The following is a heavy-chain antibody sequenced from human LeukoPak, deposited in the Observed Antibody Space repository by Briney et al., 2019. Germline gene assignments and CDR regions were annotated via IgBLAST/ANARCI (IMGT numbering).Heavy chain of an antibody. CDR2: ISSSGSTI. D-gene: IGHD3-10*01. CDR1: GFTFSSYE. V-gene: IGHV3-48*03. Sequence: GGSLRLSCAASGFTFSSYEMNWVRQAPGKGLEGVSYISSSGSTIYHADSVKGRFTISRDNAKNSLYLQMNSLRAEDTAVYYCASGLWFGDNWFDPWGQGTLVTVPS. J-gene: IGHJ5*02. CDR3: ASGLWFGDNWFDP.